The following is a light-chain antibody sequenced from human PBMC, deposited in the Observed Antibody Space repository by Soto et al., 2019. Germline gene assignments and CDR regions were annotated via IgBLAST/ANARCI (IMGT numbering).Light chain of an antibody. CDR1: QSISVS. J-gene: IGKJ1*01. Sequence: IQMTQSPSTLSASVGGTVNISCRASQSISVSLAWYQQKPGKAPRLLIYDASTLQGGVPSRFSGRGSGTEFTLTVTSLQPEDFASNFCQQYDKYSTFGHGTKVDIK. CDR3: QQYDKYST. V-gene: IGKV1-5*01. CDR2: DAS.